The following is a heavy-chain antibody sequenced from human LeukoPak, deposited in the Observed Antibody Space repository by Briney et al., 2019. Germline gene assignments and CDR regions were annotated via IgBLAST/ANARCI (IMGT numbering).Heavy chain of an antibody. J-gene: IGHJ3*02. Sequence: SETLSLTCTVSGGSISSYCWSWIRQPPGKGLEWIGYIYYSGSTNYNPSLKSRVTISVDTSKNQFSLKLSSVTAADTAVYYCARQGCDSSGYYYCAFDIWGQGTMVTVSS. CDR1: GGSISSYC. CDR2: IYYSGST. CDR3: ARQGCDSSGYYYCAFDI. V-gene: IGHV4-59*01. D-gene: IGHD3-22*01.